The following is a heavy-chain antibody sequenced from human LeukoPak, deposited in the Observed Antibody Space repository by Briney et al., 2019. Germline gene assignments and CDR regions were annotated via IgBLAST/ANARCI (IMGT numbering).Heavy chain of an antibody. CDR1: GYTFTGYY. D-gene: IGHD6-19*01. CDR3: AREGSGWYGNFDY. CDR2: INPNSGGT. V-gene: IGHV1-2*02. J-gene: IGHJ4*02. Sequence: ASVKVSCKASGYTFTGYYMHWVRQAPGQGLEWMGWINPNSGGTNYAQKFQGRVTMTRDTSISTACMEVSRLRSDDTAVYYCAREGSGWYGNFDYWGQGTLVTVSS.